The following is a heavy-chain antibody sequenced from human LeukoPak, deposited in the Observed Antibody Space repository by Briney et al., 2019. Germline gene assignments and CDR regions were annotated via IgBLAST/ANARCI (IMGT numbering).Heavy chain of an antibody. D-gene: IGHD4/OR15-4a*01. Sequence: NAGGSLRLSCAASGFTFSTYAMNWVRQAPGKGLEWVSSISSSSTYIYYADSVKGRFTISRDNAQNSLYLQMNSLRAEDTAVYYCARDTSNYYFDYWGQGTLATVSS. CDR1: GFTFSTYA. J-gene: IGHJ4*02. CDR2: ISSSSTYI. V-gene: IGHV3-21*01. CDR3: ARDTSNYYFDY.